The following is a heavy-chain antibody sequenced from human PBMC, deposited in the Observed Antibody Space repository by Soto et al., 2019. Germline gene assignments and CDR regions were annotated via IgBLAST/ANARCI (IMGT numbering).Heavy chain of an antibody. CDR1: GFTFSSYA. D-gene: IGHD3-3*01. Sequence: QVQLVESGGGVVQPGRSLRLSCAASGFTFSSYAMHWVRQAPGKGLEWVAVISYDGSNKYYADSVKGRFTISRDNSKNTLYLQMTSLRAEDTAVYYCARDSEGYDFWSGYYTGGCLDYWGQGTLVTVSS. CDR3: ARDSEGYDFWSGYYTGGCLDY. CDR2: ISYDGSNK. J-gene: IGHJ4*02. V-gene: IGHV3-30-3*01.